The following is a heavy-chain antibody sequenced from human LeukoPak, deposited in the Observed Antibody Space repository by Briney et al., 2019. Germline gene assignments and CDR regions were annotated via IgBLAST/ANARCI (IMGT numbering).Heavy chain of an antibody. V-gene: IGHV3-7*01. Sequence: PGGSLRLSCAASGFTFSSYWMTWVRQAPGRGLEWVANIKQDGSEKYYVDSVKGRFTISRDNAKNSLYLQMNSLRAEDTAVYYCARDDIRGYSYGYGYWGQGTLVTVSS. J-gene: IGHJ4*02. CDR1: GFTFSSYW. CDR2: IKQDGSEK. CDR3: ARDDIRGYSYGYGY. D-gene: IGHD5-18*01.